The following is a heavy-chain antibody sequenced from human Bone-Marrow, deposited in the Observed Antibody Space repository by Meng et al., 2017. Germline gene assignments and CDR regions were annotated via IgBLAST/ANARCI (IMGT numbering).Heavy chain of an antibody. J-gene: IGHJ4*02. CDR1: GYSISSGYY. V-gene: IGHV4-38-2*02. CDR2: IYHTGVT. CDR3: ARVGDCSTTSCYAVSFDY. D-gene: IGHD2-2*01. Sequence: SETLSLTCTVSGYSISSGYYWGWIRQPPGKGLEGIGHIYHTGVTYYIPSIKSRVTISVDTSKNQFSLNLSSVTAADTAVYYCARVGDCSTTSCYAVSFDYWGQGTLVTVSS.